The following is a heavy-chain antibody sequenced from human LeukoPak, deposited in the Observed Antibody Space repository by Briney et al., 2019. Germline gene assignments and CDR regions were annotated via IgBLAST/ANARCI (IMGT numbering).Heavy chain of an antibody. Sequence: SETLSLTCTVSGGSISSYYWSWIRQPPGKGLEWIGSIDYSGSTYYNPSLKSRVTISVDTSKNQFSLKLSSVTAADTAVYYCARLVYEYPYYFDYWGQGTLVTVSS. CDR1: GGSISSYY. CDR3: ARLVYEYPYYFDY. J-gene: IGHJ4*02. V-gene: IGHV4-39*01. CDR2: IDYSGST. D-gene: IGHD5/OR15-5a*01.